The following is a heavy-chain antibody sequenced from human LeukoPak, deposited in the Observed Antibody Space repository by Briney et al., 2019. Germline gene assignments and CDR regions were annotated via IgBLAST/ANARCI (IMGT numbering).Heavy chain of an antibody. Sequence: ASVKVSRKASGGTLNSYVISWVRQAPGQGLEWMGGIIPISGTTNYAQKFRGRVTITADKSTRTAYMELSSLRSEDTAVYYCARDNDSRDPPHFDYWGQGTLVTVSS. CDR1: GGTLNSYV. J-gene: IGHJ4*02. V-gene: IGHV1-69*06. CDR2: IIPISGTT. CDR3: ARDNDSRDPPHFDY. D-gene: IGHD3-16*01.